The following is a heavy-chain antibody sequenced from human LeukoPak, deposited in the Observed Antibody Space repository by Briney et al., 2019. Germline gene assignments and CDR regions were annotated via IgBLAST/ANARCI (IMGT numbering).Heavy chain of an antibody. J-gene: IGHJ4*02. Sequence: ASVTVSCKASGYTFTNYAMHWVRRAPGQRLEWMGWINAGNGDTKYSQKFQGRVTIASDTSASTAYMELSSLRSEDTAVYYCARDRGGTGDFDYWGQGTLVTVSS. CDR3: ARDRGGTGDFDY. V-gene: IGHV1-3*01. CDR1: GYTFTNYA. D-gene: IGHD1-1*01. CDR2: INAGNGDT.